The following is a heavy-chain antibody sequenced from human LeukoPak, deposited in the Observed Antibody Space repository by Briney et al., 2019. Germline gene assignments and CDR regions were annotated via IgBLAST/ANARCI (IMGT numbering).Heavy chain of an antibody. Sequence: SGTLSLTCAVSGGSISSSNWWSWVRQPPGKGLEWIGEINHSGSTNYNPSLKSRVTISVDTSKNQFSLKLSSVTAADTAVYYCARQSVYSGSYDYWGQGTLVTVSS. CDR3: ARQSVYSGSYDY. CDR2: INHSGST. CDR1: GGSISSSNW. V-gene: IGHV4-4*02. D-gene: IGHD6-13*01. J-gene: IGHJ4*02.